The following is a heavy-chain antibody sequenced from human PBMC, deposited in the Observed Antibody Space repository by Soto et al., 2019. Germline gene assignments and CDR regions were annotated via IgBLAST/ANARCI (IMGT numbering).Heavy chain of an antibody. J-gene: IGHJ5*02. CDR1: GGTFSSYT. Sequence: SVKVSCKASGGTFSSYTISWVRQAPGQGLEWMGRIIPILGIANYAQKFQGRVTITADKSTSTAYMELSSLRSEDTAVYCCARDPSRRDGYNLWGQGTLVTVSS. D-gene: IGHD5-12*01. V-gene: IGHV1-69*04. CDR3: ARDPSRRDGYNL. CDR2: IIPILGIA.